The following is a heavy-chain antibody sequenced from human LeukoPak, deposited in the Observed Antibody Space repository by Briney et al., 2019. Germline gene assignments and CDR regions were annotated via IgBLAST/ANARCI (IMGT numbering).Heavy chain of an antibody. J-gene: IGHJ4*02. Sequence: SETLSLTCTVSGGSIGTNYWTWIRQPPGQGLEYIGYIYYTGATNYNPSLKSRVTISVDTSKNQFSLKLTSVTAADTAVYFCAKYGNSGWVIDDWGQGTLVTVSS. CDR3: AKYGNSGWVIDD. CDR1: GGSIGTNY. CDR2: IYYTGAT. D-gene: IGHD6-19*01. V-gene: IGHV4-59*08.